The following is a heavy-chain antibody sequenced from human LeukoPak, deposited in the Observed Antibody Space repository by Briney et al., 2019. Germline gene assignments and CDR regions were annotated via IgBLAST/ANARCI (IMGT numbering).Heavy chain of an antibody. D-gene: IGHD3-22*01. CDR2: INHSGRT. CDR1: SVSFSGYY. Sequence: SETLSLTCTVYSVSFSGYYCSWIRQPPGKGLEWIGEINHSGRTNYNPSLKSRVTISVDTSKNQFSLKLSSVTAADTAVYYCARAYDNSGYGDYWGQGTLVTVSS. V-gene: IGHV4-34*01. J-gene: IGHJ4*02. CDR3: ARAYDNSGYGDY.